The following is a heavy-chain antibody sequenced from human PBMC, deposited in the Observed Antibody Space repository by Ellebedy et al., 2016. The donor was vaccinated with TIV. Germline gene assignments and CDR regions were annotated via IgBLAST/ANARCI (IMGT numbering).Heavy chain of an antibody. CDR1: GFTFSIYG. D-gene: IGHD6-19*01. CDR2: ISYDGTKK. V-gene: IGHV3-30*03. Sequence: GGSLRLSXAASGFTFSIYGMHWVRQAPGKGLDWVARISYDGTKKLYADSVQGRFTISRDNSKNTLYLEINSLRSEDTAVYYCAIRYSSGWSLDYWGQGTLVTVSS. CDR3: AIRYSSGWSLDY. J-gene: IGHJ4*02.